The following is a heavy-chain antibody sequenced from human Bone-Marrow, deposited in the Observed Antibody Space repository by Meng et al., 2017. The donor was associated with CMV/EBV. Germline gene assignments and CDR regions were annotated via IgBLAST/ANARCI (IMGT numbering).Heavy chain of an antibody. CDR1: GGSVSSGSYY. J-gene: IGHJ4*02. D-gene: IGHD3-10*01. CDR2: IYYSGST. CDR3: ARDRGASGRGLDD. Sequence: SETLSLTCTVSGGSVSSGSYYWSWIRQPPGKGLEWIGYIYYSGSTNYNPSLKSRVTISVDTSKNQFSLKLSSVTAADTAVYYCARDRGASGRGLDDWGQGTLVTVSS. V-gene: IGHV4-61*01.